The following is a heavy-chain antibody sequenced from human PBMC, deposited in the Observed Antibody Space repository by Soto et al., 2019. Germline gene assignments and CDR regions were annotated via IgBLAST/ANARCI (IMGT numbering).Heavy chain of an antibody. Sequence: ASVKVSCKASGYTFTGYYMHWVRQAPGQGLEWMGIINPSGGSTSYAQKFQGRVTVTRDTSTSTVYMELSSLRSEDTAVYYCARVPNPAAIPGYNWKQAPDWGQGTLVTVSS. CDR1: GYTFTGYY. CDR2: INPSGGST. V-gene: IGHV1-46*01. D-gene: IGHD2-2*02. J-gene: IGHJ4*02. CDR3: ARVPNPAAIPGYNWKQAPD.